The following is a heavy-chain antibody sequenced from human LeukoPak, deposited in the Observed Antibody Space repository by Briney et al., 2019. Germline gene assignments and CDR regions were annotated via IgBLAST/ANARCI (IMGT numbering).Heavy chain of an antibody. V-gene: IGHV4-59*01. CDR2: IYDSGST. J-gene: IGHJ6*03. CDR1: GGSIRSYH. Sequence: TSETLSLTCTVSGGSIRSYHWSWIRQPPGKRLEWIGYIYDSGSTNYNPSLKSRVTISVDTSKYQFSLKLGSVTAADTAVYYCAREVEVTGVIFDYYYYMDVWGKGTTVTISS. D-gene: IGHD3-3*01. CDR3: AREVEVTGVIFDYYYYMDV.